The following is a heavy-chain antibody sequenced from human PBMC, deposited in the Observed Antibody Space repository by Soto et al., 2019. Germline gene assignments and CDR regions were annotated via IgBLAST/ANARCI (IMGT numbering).Heavy chain of an antibody. Sequence: QVQLQESGPGLVKPSETLSLTCSVSGDSISRKYWSWLRQPAGGGLEWIGRIYTAGATNHNSSLTSRVSMSVDTSKNQFSLRLTSVTAADTAVYFCARTVIAPSPYLAHWGQGLLVTV. CDR1: GDSISRKY. V-gene: IGHV4-4*07. D-gene: IGHD2-2*01. CDR3: ARTVIAPSPYLAH. CDR2: IYTAGAT. J-gene: IGHJ1*01.